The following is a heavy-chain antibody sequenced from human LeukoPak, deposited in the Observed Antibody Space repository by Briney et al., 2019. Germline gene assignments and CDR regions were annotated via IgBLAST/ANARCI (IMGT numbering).Heavy chain of an antibody. V-gene: IGHV3-64D*09. CDR2: ISSNGGST. CDR3: VKDTSSWYPEYFQH. J-gene: IGHJ1*01. D-gene: IGHD6-13*01. CDR1: GFPFSIYA. Sequence: GGSLRLSCSASGFPFSIYAMHWVRQAPGKGLEFVSAISSNGGSTLYADSVKGRFTISRDNSKNTLYLQMSSLRAEDTAVYYCVKDTSSWYPEYFQHWGQGTLVTVSS.